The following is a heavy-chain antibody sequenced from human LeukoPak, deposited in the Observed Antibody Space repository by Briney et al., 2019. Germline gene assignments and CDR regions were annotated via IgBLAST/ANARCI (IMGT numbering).Heavy chain of an antibody. CDR3: AREREKGVYYYGSGGVAFDI. Sequence: IPSETLSLTCAVYGGSFSGYYWSWIRQPPGKGLEWIGEINHSGSTNYNPSLKSRVTISVDTSKNQFSLKLSSVTAADTAVYYCAREREKGVYYYGSGGVAFDIWGQGTMVTVSS. CDR1: GGSFSGYY. J-gene: IGHJ3*02. V-gene: IGHV4-34*01. D-gene: IGHD3-10*01. CDR2: INHSGST.